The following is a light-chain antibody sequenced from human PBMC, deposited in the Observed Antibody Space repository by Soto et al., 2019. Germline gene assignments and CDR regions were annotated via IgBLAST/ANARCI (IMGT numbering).Light chain of an antibody. CDR3: MQSTQRPPT. CDR2: EVS. Sequence: DVVMTQTPLSLSVAPGQPASISCKSSQSLLHITGETFLFWYLQKPGQSPQLLIYEVSTRVSGVPVRFSGSGSGTDFILAIRRVETDDVGSYYCMQSTQRPPTFGQGTRLGMK. CDR1: QSLLHITGETF. J-gene: IGKJ5*01. V-gene: IGKV2D-29*02.